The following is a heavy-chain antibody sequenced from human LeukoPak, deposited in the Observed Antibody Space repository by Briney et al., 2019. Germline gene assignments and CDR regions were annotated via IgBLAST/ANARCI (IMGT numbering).Heavy chain of an antibody. J-gene: IGHJ4*02. CDR1: GGSISSYY. V-gene: IGHV4-34*01. CDR3: ARGRRYYDSSGSSKGQGFDY. CDR2: INHSGST. Sequence: SETLSLTCTVSGGSISSYYWSWIRQPPGKGLEWIGEINHSGSTNYNPSLKSRVTISVDTSKNQFSLKLSSVTAADTAVYYCARGRRYYDSSGSSKGQGFDYWGQGTLVTVSS. D-gene: IGHD3-22*01.